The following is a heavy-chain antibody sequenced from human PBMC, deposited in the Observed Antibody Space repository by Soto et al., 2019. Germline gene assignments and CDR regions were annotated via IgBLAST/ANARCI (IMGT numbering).Heavy chain of an antibody. Sequence: GGSLRLSCAASGFTSDDYAMHWVRQAPGKGLEWVSGISWNSGSIGYADSVKGRFTISRDNAKNSLYLQMNSLRAEDTALYYCAKDKGYCSGGSCYYFDYWGQGTLVTVSS. CDR2: ISWNSGSI. CDR1: GFTSDDYA. V-gene: IGHV3-9*02. J-gene: IGHJ4*02. CDR3: AKDKGYCSGGSCYYFDY. D-gene: IGHD2-15*01.